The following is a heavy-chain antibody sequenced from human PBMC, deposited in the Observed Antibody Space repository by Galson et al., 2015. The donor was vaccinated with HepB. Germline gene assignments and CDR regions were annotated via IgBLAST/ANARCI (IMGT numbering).Heavy chain of an antibody. V-gene: IGHV3-15*07. CDR2: IKSKTDGGTT. D-gene: IGHD3-16*01. Sequence: SLRLSCAASGFTFSNAWMNWVRQAPGKGLEWVGRIKSKTDGGTTDYAAPVKGRFTISRDDSKNTLYLQMNSLKTEDTAVYYCTTDKARGGYYYYGMDVWGQGTTVTVSS. CDR3: TTDKARGGYYYYGMDV. CDR1: GFTFSNAW. J-gene: IGHJ6*02.